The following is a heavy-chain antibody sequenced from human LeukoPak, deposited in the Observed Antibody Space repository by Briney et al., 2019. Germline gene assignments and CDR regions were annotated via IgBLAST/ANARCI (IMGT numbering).Heavy chain of an antibody. Sequence: GGSLRLSCAASGFTFSDYYMSWIRQAPGKGLEWVSYIRSSGSTIYSADSVKGRFTISRDNAKISLYLHMNSLRAEGTAVYCCASTSAFDIWGQGTMVTVSS. V-gene: IGHV3-11*04. CDR1: GFTFSDYY. J-gene: IGHJ3*02. CDR3: ASTSAFDI. CDR2: IRSSGSTI.